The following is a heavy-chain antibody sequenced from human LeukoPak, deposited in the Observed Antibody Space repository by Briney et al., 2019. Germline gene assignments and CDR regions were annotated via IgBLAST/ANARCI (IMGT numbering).Heavy chain of an antibody. V-gene: IGHV4-59*01. CDR1: GGSISSYY. Sequence: SETLSLTCSVSGGSISSYYWTWIRQPPGKGLEWIGYIYYTGSTKYNASLESRVAISIDTPKNQFSLKLTSVTAADTAAYYCARDSQPYGQNWFDPWGQGILVTVSS. D-gene: IGHD3-10*01. CDR3: ARDSQPYGQNWFDP. CDR2: IYYTGST. J-gene: IGHJ5*02.